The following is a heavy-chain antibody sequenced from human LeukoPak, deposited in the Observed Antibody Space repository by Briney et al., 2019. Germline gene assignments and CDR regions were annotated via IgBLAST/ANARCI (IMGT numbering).Heavy chain of an antibody. J-gene: IGHJ4*02. D-gene: IGHD1-26*01. Sequence: SETLSLTCTVSGGSISSYYWSWIRQPAGKGLEWIGRIYTSGSTNYNPSLKSRVTMSVDTSKNQFSLKLSSVTAADTAVYYCARDQWELLPVVLIAAGQYYFDYWGQGTLVTVSS. CDR1: GGSISSYY. CDR2: IYTSGST. CDR3: ARDQWELLPVVLIAAGQYYFDY. V-gene: IGHV4-4*07.